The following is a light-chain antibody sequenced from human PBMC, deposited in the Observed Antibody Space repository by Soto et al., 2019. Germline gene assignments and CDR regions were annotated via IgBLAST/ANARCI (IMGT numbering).Light chain of an antibody. CDR1: SGHSSYI. CDR3: ETWDRNTRV. V-gene: IGLV4-60*03. Sequence: QSVLTQSSSASASLGSSVKLTCTLSSGHSSYIIAWHQQQPGKAPRYLMKFEGSGSYNKGSGVPDRFSGSSSGADRYLTISNLQSEDEADYYGETWDRNTRVFGGGTKLTVL. J-gene: IGLJ2*01. CDR2: FEGSGSY.